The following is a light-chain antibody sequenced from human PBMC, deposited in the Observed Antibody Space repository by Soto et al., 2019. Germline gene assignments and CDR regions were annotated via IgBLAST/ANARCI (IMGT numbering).Light chain of an antibody. CDR2: EVS. CDR1: SNDVAGYNY. CDR3: SSYAGSNNFV. J-gene: IGLJ1*01. V-gene: IGLV2-8*01. Sequence: QSALTQPPSASGSPGQSVTLSCTGTSNDVAGYNYVSWYQHHPGRAPKLMIYEVSMRASGVPDRFSGSKSGNTASLTVSGLQPDDEADYYCSSYAGSNNFVFGTGTKVTVL.